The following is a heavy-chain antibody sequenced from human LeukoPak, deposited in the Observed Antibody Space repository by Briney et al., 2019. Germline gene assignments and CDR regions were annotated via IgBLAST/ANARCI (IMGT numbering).Heavy chain of an antibody. J-gene: IGHJ4*02. CDR2: IIPIFGTA. Sequence: SVKVYFKASGGTFSIYAISWVRQAPGQGREWMGGIIPIFGTANYAQKFQGRVTITADKSTSTAYMELSSLRSEDTAVYYCARDNGWQYCSGGSCYLLDYWGQGTLVTVSS. V-gene: IGHV1-69*06. D-gene: IGHD2-15*01. CDR3: ARDNGWQYCSGGSCYLLDY. CDR1: GGTFSIYA.